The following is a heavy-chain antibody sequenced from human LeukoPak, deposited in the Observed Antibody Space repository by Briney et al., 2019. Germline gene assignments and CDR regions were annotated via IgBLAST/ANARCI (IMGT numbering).Heavy chain of an antibody. CDR2: ISYDGSNK. J-gene: IGHJ5*02. CDR1: GFTFSSYG. Sequence: PGRSLRLSCAASGFTFSSYGMHWVRQAPGKGLEWVAVISYDGSNKYYADSVKGRFTISRDNSKNTLYLQMNSLRAEDTAVYYCAKDRETTVTTSTWFDPWGHGTLVTVSS. D-gene: IGHD4-17*01. CDR3: AKDRETTVTTSTWFDP. V-gene: IGHV3-30*18.